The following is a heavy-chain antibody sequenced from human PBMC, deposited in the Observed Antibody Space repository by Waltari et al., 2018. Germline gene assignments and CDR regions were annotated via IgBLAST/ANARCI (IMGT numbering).Heavy chain of an antibody. CDR3: ARDRLLVPEELSFPLDY. CDR1: GYTFTCCF. Sequence: VQLVQSGAEAKKPGASVQVSCKASGYTFTCCFMHGVLRAPGQGLEWMRWSNPSSGGTNDAQKFQCRVTMTSDTSISSAYMELSRLRADDTAVYYCARDRLLVPEELSFPLDYWGQGTLVTVSS. J-gene: IGHJ4*02. D-gene: IGHD3-16*02. CDR2: SNPSSGGT. V-gene: IGHV1-2*02.